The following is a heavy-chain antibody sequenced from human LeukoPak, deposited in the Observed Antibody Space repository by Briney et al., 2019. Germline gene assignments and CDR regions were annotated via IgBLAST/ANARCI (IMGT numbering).Heavy chain of an antibody. CDR2: IKQDGSAK. V-gene: IGHV3-7*03. J-gene: IGHJ4*02. CDR1: GFTFSRHW. CDR3: ARDNGWSADF. Sequence: GGSLRLSCAASGFTFSRHWMYWVRQAPGKGLEWVANIKQDGSAKPYVDSVKGRFTISRDNAKNTLFLQMNSLRAEDTAVYYCARDNGWSADFWGQGTLLRVSS. D-gene: IGHD2-15*01.